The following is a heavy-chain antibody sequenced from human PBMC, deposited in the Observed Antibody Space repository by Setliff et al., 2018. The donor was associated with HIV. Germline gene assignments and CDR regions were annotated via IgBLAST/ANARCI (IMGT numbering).Heavy chain of an antibody. V-gene: IGHV1-2*02. CDR1: GYTFTGYY. CDR2: INSATGGT. Sequence: ASVKVSCKTSGYTFTGYYIHWVRQAPGQGLEWMAWINSATGGTNYAQKFQGRVTMTSDTSTRTVYMELSSLTSDDTAVYFCARVLSVTMIRGAHGYWGQGTLVTVSS. J-gene: IGHJ4*02. D-gene: IGHD3-10*01. CDR3: ARVLSVTMIRGAHGY.